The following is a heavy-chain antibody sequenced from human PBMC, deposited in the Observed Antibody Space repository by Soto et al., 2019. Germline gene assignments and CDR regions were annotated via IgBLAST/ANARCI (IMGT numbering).Heavy chain of an antibody. CDR3: ATWRGSSWFDY. D-gene: IGHD6-13*01. V-gene: IGHV5-10-1*01. J-gene: IGHJ4*02. CDR1: GYSFTSYW. Sequence: GESLKISCKGSGYSFTSYWISWVRQMPGKGLEWMGRIDPSDSYTNYSPSFQGHVTISADKSISTAYLQWSSLKASDTAIYYCATWRGSSWFDYWGQGTLVTVSS. CDR2: IDPSDSYT.